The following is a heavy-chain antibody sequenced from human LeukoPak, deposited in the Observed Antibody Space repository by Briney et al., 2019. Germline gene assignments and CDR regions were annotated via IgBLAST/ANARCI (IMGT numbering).Heavy chain of an antibody. CDR2: VYYSGGT. J-gene: IGHJ4*02. CDR1: AASITSYY. CDR3: ATTRGNLFDY. V-gene: IGHV4-59*08. D-gene: IGHD1-26*01. Sequence: SQTLSLTCTVSAASITSYYWSWIRQPPGKGLEWIGYVYYSGGTTYNPSLKSRVTMSVDTSKNQFSLNLSSVTAADTAVYYCATTRGNLFDYWGQGTLVTVSS.